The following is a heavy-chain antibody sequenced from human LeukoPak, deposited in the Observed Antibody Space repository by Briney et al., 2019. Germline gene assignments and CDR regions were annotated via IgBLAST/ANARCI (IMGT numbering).Heavy chain of an antibody. V-gene: IGHV4-39*01. D-gene: IGHD1-26*01. CDR1: GGSISSSSYY. J-gene: IGHJ4*02. Sequence: SETLSLTCTVSGGSISSSSYYWGWIRQPPGKGLEWIGSIYYSGSTYYNPSLKSRVTISVDTSKNQFSLKLSSVTAADTAVYYCARRVTVVGATPDYWGKGTLVTVSS. CDR3: ARRVTVVGATPDY. CDR2: IYYSGST.